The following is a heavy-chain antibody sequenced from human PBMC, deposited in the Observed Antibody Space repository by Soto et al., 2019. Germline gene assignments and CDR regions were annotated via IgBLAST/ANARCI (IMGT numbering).Heavy chain of an antibody. V-gene: IGHV3-30*18. CDR3: AKDPLRGVRGVIRWFDP. CDR2: ISYDGSNK. CDR1: GFTFSSYG. J-gene: IGHJ5*02. Sequence: HPGGSLRLSCAASGFTFSSYGMHWVRQAPGKGLEWVAVISYDGSNKYYADSVKGRFTISRDNSKNTLYLQMNSLRAEDTAVYYCAKDPLRGVRGVIRWFDPWGQGTLVTVSS. D-gene: IGHD3-10*01.